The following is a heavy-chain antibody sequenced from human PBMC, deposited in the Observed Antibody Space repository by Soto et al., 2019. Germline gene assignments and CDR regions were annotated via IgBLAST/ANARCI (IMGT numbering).Heavy chain of an antibody. CDR2: IIPIFGTA. J-gene: IGHJ6*02. V-gene: IGHV1-69*01. CDR3: ARGEGIAARPYYYGMDV. Sequence: QVQLVQSGAEVKKPGSSVKVSCKASGGTFSSYAISWVRQAPGQGLEWMGGIIPIFGTANYAQKFQGRVTITADESTSTDSMELSSLRSEDTAVYYCARGEGIAARPYYYGMDVWGQGTTVTVSS. CDR1: GGTFSSYA. D-gene: IGHD6-6*01.